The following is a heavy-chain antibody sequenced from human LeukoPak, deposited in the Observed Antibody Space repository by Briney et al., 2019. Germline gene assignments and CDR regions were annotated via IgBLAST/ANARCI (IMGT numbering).Heavy chain of an antibody. D-gene: IGHD4-11*01. V-gene: IGHV1-18*01. CDR2: ISAYNGNT. CDR1: GYTFTSYG. Sequence: ASVKVSCKASGYTFTSYGISWVRQAPGQGLEWMGWISAYNGNTNYAQKLQGRVTMTTDTSTSTAYMELSRLRSDDTAVYYCARLTTASVLVDYWGQGTLVTVSS. CDR3: ARLTTASVLVDY. J-gene: IGHJ4*02.